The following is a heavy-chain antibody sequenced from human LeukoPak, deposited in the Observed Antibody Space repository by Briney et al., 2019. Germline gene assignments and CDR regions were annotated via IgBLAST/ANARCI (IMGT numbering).Heavy chain of an antibody. CDR1: GGSLSSHY. Sequence: SETLSLTCSVSGGSLSSHYWSWIRQPPGKGLERIGHIHDTGSTFYNPSLRGRVTISLDTSNNQFSLKFTSMTAADTAVYYCARFSSGFSTSSCYLTYWGQGTLVTVS. CDR3: ARFSSGFSTSSCYLTY. CDR2: IHDTGST. D-gene: IGHD2-2*01. J-gene: IGHJ4*02. V-gene: IGHV4-59*11.